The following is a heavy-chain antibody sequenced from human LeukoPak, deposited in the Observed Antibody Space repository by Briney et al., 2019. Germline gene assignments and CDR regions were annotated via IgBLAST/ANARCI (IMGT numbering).Heavy chain of an antibody. J-gene: IGHJ4*02. CDR3: ARGFSAAAQLDY. CDR2: IFDTGSS. Sequence: SETLSLTCTVSGGSSSNYSWSWIRQPPGKGLEWIGNIFDTGSSNYNPSLKSRVTITVDTSKNQFSLKLTSVTAADTAVYFCARGFSAAAQLDYWGQGTLVTVS. D-gene: IGHD6-13*01. CDR1: GGSSSNYS. V-gene: IGHV4-59*01.